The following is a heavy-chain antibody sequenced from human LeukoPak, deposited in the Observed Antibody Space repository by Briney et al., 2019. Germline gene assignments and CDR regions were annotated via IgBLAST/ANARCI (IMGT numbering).Heavy chain of an antibody. CDR1: GFTFSSYG. CDR2: ISYDGSNK. J-gene: IGHJ5*02. CDR3: ARDFYYDILSGYVGSMDP. D-gene: IGHD3-9*01. Sequence: PGGSLRLSCAASGFTFSSYGMHWVRQAPGKGLEWVAVISYDGSNKYYADSVKGRFTISRDNSKNTLYLQMNSLRAEDTAVYYCARDFYYDILSGYVGSMDPWGQGTLVTVSS. V-gene: IGHV3-30*03.